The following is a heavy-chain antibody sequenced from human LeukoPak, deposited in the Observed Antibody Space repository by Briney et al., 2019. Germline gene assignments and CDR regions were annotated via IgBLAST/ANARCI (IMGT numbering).Heavy chain of an antibody. CDR1: GYSFTSFG. J-gene: IGHJ4*02. CDR2: ISAYNGNT. Sequence: GALVKVSCKASGYSFTSFGISWVRQAPGQGLEWIGWISAYNGNTNYLQKFQGRVTMTTDISTSTVYMELRSLRSDDTAVYYCARVWKTSSYYFDYWGQGTLVTVSS. CDR3: ARVWKTSSYYFDY. V-gene: IGHV1-18*01. D-gene: IGHD1-1*01.